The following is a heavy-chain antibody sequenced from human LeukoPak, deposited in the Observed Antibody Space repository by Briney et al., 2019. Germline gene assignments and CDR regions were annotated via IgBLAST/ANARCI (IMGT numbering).Heavy chain of an antibody. V-gene: IGHV4-34*01. CDR3: ASSVGSPDY. D-gene: IGHD1-26*01. CDR1: GESLSKYY. J-gene: IGHJ4*02. Sequence: PSETLSLTCAVYGESLSKYYWTWIRQSPGKGLEWIGEINHRGSTNLNPSLKSRVTLSVDTSKHQFSLKLTSVTAADAAVYYCASSVGSPDYWGQRTLLTVSS. CDR2: INHRGST.